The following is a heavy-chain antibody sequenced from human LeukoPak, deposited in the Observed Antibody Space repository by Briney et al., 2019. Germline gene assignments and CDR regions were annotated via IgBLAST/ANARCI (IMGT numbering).Heavy chain of an antibody. V-gene: IGHV3-13*04. D-gene: IGHD2-2*01. CDR1: GFTFSSYD. Sequence: GGSLRLSCAASGFTFSSYDMHWVRQATGKGLEWVSAIGTAGDTYYPGSVKGRFTISRDNSKNTLYLQMNSLRAEDTAVYYCARDRGYQLPTDYWGQGTLVTVSS. J-gene: IGHJ4*02. CDR3: ARDRGYQLPTDY. CDR2: IGTAGDT.